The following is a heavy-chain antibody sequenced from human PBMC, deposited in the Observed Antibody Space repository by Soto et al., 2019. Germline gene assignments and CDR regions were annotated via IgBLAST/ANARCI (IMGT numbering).Heavy chain of an antibody. J-gene: IGHJ4*02. CDR3: ARLGSSSWYYFDY. CDR1: GGSISSYY. CDR2: IYYSGST. V-gene: IGHV4-59*08. D-gene: IGHD6-13*01. Sequence: SETLSLTCTVSGGSISSYYWSWIRQPPGKGLEWIGYIYYSGSTNYNPSLKSRVTISVDTSKNQFSLKLSSVTAADTAVYYCARLGSSSWYYFDYWGQGTLVTVSS.